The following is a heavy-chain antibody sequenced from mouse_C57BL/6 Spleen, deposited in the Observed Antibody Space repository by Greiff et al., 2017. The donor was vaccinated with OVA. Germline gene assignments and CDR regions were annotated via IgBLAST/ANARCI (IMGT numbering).Heavy chain of an antibody. D-gene: IGHD1-1*01. CDR2: IDPSDSYT. CDR3: AREGTVVATRYAMDY. CDR1: GYTFTSYW. V-gene: IGHV1-50*01. Sequence: VQLQQPGAELVKPGASVKLSCKASGYTFTSYWMQWVKQRPGQGLEWIGEIDPSDSYTNYNQKFKGKATLTVDTSSSTAYMQLSSLTSEDSAVYYCAREGTVVATRYAMDYWGQGTSVTVSS. J-gene: IGHJ4*01.